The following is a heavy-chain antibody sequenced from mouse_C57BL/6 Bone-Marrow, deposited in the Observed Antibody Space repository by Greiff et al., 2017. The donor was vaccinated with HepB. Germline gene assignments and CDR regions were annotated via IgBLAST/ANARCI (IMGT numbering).Heavy chain of an antibody. CDR3: ARSEGSIYWYFDV. V-gene: IGHV1-81*01. J-gene: IGHJ1*03. CDR1: GYTFTSYG. Sequence: QVTLKESGAELARPGASVKLSCKASGYTFTSYGISWVKQRTGQGLEWIGEIYPRSGNTYYNEKFKGKATLTADKSSSTAYMELRSLTSEDSAVYVCARSEGSIYWYFDVWGTGTTVTVSS. CDR2: IYPRSGNT. D-gene: IGHD2-10*02.